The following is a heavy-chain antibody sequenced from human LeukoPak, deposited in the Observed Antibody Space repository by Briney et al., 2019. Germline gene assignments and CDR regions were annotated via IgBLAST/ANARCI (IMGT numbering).Heavy chain of an antibody. V-gene: IGHV1-18*04. Sequence: ASVKVSCKASGYTFTRYGISWVRQAPGQGLEWMGWISAYNGNTNYAQKLQGRVTMTTDTSTSTAYMELRSLRSDDTAVYYCARVLGGELQYYFDYWGQGTLVTVSS. CDR2: ISAYNGNT. J-gene: IGHJ4*02. CDR1: GYTFTRYG. CDR3: ARVLGGELQYYFDY. D-gene: IGHD1-26*01.